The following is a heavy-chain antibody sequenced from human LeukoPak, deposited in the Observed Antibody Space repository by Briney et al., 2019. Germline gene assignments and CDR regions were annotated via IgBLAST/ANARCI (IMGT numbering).Heavy chain of an antibody. CDR3: ARLGHYYDSSGSPL. V-gene: IGHV4-39*01. Sequence: PSETLSLTCTVSGGSINSRSDYWGWIRQPPGKGLEWIGSIYYSGSTHYNPSLKSRVTMSIDTSKNQFSLRLSSVTAADTAVYYCARLGHYYDSSGSPLWGQGTLVTVSS. CDR2: IYYSGST. D-gene: IGHD3-22*01. J-gene: IGHJ4*02. CDR1: GGSINSRSDY.